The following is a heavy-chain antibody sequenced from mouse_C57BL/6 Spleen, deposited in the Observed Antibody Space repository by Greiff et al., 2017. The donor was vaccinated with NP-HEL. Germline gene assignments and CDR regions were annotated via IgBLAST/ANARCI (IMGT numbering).Heavy chain of an antibody. CDR2: IRNKANNHAT. CDR1: GFTFSDAW. V-gene: IGHV6-6*01. Sequence: DVKLVESGGGLVQPGGSMKLSCAASGFTFSDAWMDWVRQSPEKGLEWVAEIRNKANNHATYYAESVKGRFTISRDDSKSSVYLQMNSLRAEDTGIYYCTRAVYYDYDYFDYWGQGTTLTVSS. D-gene: IGHD2-4*01. CDR3: TRAVYYDYDYFDY. J-gene: IGHJ2*01.